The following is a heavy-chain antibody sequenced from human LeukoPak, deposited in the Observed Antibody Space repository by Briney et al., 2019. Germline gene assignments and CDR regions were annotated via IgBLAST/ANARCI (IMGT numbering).Heavy chain of an antibody. Sequence: ASVKVSCKASGYTFTGYYMHWVRQAPGQGLEWMGWINPNSGGTNYAQKFQGRVTMTRDTSISTAYMELSRLRSDDTAVYYCAKEGDSSSWYDLYDYWGQGTLVTVSS. CDR2: INPNSGGT. CDR3: AKEGDSSSWYDLYDY. V-gene: IGHV1-2*02. J-gene: IGHJ4*02. D-gene: IGHD6-13*01. CDR1: GYTFTGYY.